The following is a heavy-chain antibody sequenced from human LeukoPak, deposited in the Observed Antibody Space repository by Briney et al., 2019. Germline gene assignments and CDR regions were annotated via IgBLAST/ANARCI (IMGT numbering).Heavy chain of an antibody. D-gene: IGHD5-24*01. CDR2: INWKTGNG. V-gene: IGHV3-9*01. CDR3: TRRAARWQFDL. J-gene: IGHJ2*01. Sequence: GGSLRLSCAVSGFNFDDYAMHWVRQAPGRGLEGVSGINWKTGNGIYADSVKGRLTISRDNAKNSLYLQMSSLRAEDTALYYCTRRAARWQFDLWGRGTLLTVSS. CDR1: GFNFDDYA.